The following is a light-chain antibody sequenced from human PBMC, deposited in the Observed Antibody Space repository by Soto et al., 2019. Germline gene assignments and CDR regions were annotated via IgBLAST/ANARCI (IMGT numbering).Light chain of an antibody. CDR3: QQYGSSPRYT. V-gene: IGKV3-20*01. Sequence: EIVLTQFPDTLSLSPGERATLSCRASQSVRNSYLAWYQQRPGQAPRLLIYGADSRATGIPDRFSGGGSDTDFTLTISRLEPEDFAVYYCQQYGSSPRYTFGQGTKLEI. CDR2: GAD. J-gene: IGKJ2*01. CDR1: QSVRNSY.